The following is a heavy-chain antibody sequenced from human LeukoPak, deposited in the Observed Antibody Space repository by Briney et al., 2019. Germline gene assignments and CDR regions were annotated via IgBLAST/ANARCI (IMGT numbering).Heavy chain of an antibody. D-gene: IGHD3-9*01. CDR3: ARGGTRYFDWENKYYFDY. Sequence: GGSLRLSCAASGFTFSSYSMNWVRQAPGKGLEWVSSISSSSSYIYYADSVKGRFTISRDNAKNSLYLRMNSLRAEDTAVYYCARGGTRYFDWENKYYFDYWGQGTLVTVSS. CDR1: GFTFSSYS. V-gene: IGHV3-21*01. CDR2: ISSSSSYI. J-gene: IGHJ4*02.